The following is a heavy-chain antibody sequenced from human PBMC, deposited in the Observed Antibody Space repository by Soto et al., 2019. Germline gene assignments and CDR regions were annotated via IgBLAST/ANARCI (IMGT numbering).Heavy chain of an antibody. Sequence: GGSLRLSCAGSGFNFSSFAMTWVRQAPGKGLEWVSTISGSGGSRFYADSVKGRFTLTRDNSKDTVYLQMNSLRVEDTAMYYCARHISNFRYYYYAMDVWGQWTTVTVSS. V-gene: IGHV3-23*01. J-gene: IGHJ6*02. CDR1: GFNFSSFA. CDR2: ISGSGGSR. CDR3: ARHISNFRYYYYAMDV. D-gene: IGHD6-13*01.